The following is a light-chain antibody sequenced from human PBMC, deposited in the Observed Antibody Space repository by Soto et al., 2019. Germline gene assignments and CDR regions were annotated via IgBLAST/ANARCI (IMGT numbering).Light chain of an antibody. CDR3: EQGYKTPHT. CDR1: QGVSAY. CDR2: GAS. J-gene: IGKJ2*01. Sequence: DIQMTQSPSSLSASVGDRVTITCRASQGVSAYLLWYQQRQGTAPKLLIYGASNLVSGVPSRFSGSGSGTTFTLTISSLQPEDFATYYCEQGYKTPHTFGQGTKLETK. V-gene: IGKV1-39*01.